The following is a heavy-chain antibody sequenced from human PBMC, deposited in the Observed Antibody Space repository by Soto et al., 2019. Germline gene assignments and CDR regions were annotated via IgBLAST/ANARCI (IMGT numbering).Heavy chain of an antibody. CDR3: ARVPPTSGYDPEGAFDF. CDR1: GYTFTIYC. D-gene: IGHD5-12*01. V-gene: IGHV1-18*01. Sequence: ASVKGSCKASGYTFTIYCISWVRQAPGQGLEWMGWISAYNGNTNYAQKLQGRVTMTTDTSTSTAYMELRSLRSDDTAVCYCARVPPTSGYDPEGAFDFWGQGTMVTVSS. CDR2: ISAYNGNT. J-gene: IGHJ3*01.